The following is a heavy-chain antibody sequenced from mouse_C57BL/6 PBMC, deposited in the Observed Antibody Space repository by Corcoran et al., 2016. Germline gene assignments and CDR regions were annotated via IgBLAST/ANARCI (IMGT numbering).Heavy chain of an antibody. D-gene: IGHD2-5*01. CDR3: ARSTSNPFYY. J-gene: IGHJ2*01. V-gene: IGHV1-26*01. CDR1: GYTFTDYY. Sequence: EVQLQQSGPELVKPGASVKISCKASGYTFTDYYMNWVKQSHGKSLEWIGDINPNNGGTSYNQKFTGKATLTVDKSSSTAYMELRSLTSEDSAVYDCARSTSNPFYYWGQGTTLTVSS. CDR2: INPNNGGT.